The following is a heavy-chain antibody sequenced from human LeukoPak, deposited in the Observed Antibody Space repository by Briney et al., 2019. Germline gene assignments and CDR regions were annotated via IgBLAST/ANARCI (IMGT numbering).Heavy chain of an antibody. CDR2: ISSSSSYI. CDR1: GFTFSSYS. D-gene: IGHD3-22*01. V-gene: IGHV3-21*01. CDR3: ASSGDSNGYYVFGY. J-gene: IGHJ4*02. Sequence: GGSLRLSCAASGFTFSSYSMNWVRQAPGKGLEWVSSISSSSSYIYYADSVKGRFTISRDNAKNSLYLQMNSLRAEDTAVYYCASSGDSNGYYVFGYWGQGTLVTVSS.